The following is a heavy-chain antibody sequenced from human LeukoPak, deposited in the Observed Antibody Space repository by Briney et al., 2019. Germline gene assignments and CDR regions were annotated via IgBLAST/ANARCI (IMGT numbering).Heavy chain of an antibody. J-gene: IGHJ4*02. V-gene: IGHV1-2*04. CDR3: ARGPSATYYDYVWGSSVYFDY. D-gene: IGHD3-16*01. Sequence: GASVKVSCKASGYTFTGYYMHWVRQAPGQGLEWMGWINPNSGGTNYAQKFQGWVTMTRDTSISTAYMELSRLRSDDTAVYYCARGPSATYYDYVWGSSVYFDYWGQGTLVTVSS. CDR2: INPNSGGT. CDR1: GYTFTGYY.